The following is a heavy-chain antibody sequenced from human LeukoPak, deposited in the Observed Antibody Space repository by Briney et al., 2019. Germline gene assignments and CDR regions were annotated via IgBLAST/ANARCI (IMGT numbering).Heavy chain of an antibody. CDR1: GGSISSGDYY. Sequence: SETLSLTCTVSGGSISSGDYYWSWIRQPPGKGLERIGYIYYSGSTYYNPSLKSRVTISVDTSKNQFSLKLSSVTAADTAVYYCARVAIAAAGIGAFDIWGQGTMVTVSS. J-gene: IGHJ3*02. CDR2: IYYSGST. CDR3: ARVAIAAAGIGAFDI. V-gene: IGHV4-30-4*08. D-gene: IGHD6-13*01.